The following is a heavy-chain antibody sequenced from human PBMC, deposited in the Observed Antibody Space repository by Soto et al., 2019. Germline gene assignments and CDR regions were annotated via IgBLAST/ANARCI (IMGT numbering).Heavy chain of an antibody. D-gene: IGHD2-2*01. CDR1: GYTFTSYG. CDR2: INAYKGNT. Sequence: ASVKVSCNASGYTFTSYGISWVQQPPGQGLGWMGWINAYKGNTNYAQKLQGRVTMTTDTSTSTAYMELRSLRCDDTAVYFCASSVVPAATASYGMDVWGQGTTVTVSS. V-gene: IGHV1-18*04. CDR3: ASSVVPAATASYGMDV. J-gene: IGHJ6*02.